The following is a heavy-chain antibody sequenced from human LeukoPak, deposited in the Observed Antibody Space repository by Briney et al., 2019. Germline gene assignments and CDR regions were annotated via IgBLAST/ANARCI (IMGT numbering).Heavy chain of an antibody. CDR1: GFTFSSYS. Sequence: GGSLRLSCAASGFTFSSYSMNWVRQAPGKGLEWVSSISSSSSYIYYADSVKGRFTISRDNAKNSLYLQMNSLRAEDTAVYYCASPPGSGWYGRSYYYYGMDVWGQGTKVTVSS. J-gene: IGHJ6*02. CDR3: ASPPGSGWYGRSYYYYGMDV. CDR2: ISSSSSYI. D-gene: IGHD6-19*01. V-gene: IGHV3-21*01.